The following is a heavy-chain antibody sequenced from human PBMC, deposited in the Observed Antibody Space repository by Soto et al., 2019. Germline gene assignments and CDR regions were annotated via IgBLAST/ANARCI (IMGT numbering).Heavy chain of an antibody. V-gene: IGHV1-69*13. Sequence: SVKVSCKASGGTFSSYAISWVRQAPGQGLEWMGGIIPIFGTANYAQKFQGRVTITADESTSTAYMELSSLRSEDTAVYYCASRLYYYDSSGLAGDWGQGTLVTVSS. D-gene: IGHD3-22*01. CDR3: ASRLYYYDSSGLAGD. CDR1: GGTFSSYA. CDR2: IIPIFGTA. J-gene: IGHJ4*02.